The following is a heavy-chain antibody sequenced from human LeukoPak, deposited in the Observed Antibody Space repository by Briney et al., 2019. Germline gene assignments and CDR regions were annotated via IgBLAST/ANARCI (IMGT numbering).Heavy chain of an antibody. Sequence: GGSLRLSCAASGFTFSSYSMNWVRQAPGKGLEWVSYISSSSSTIYYADSVKGRFTISRDNAKNSLYLQMNSLRAEDTAVYYCARDCYSGGSRYFDYWGQGTLVTVSS. V-gene: IGHV3-48*01. CDR1: GFTFSSYS. J-gene: IGHJ4*02. D-gene: IGHD2-15*01. CDR2: ISSSSSTI. CDR3: ARDCYSGGSRYFDY.